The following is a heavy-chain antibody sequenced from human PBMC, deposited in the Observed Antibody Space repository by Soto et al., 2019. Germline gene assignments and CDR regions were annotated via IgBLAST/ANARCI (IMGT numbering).Heavy chain of an antibody. J-gene: IGHJ6*02. D-gene: IGHD1-20*01. V-gene: IGHV3-23*05. CDR3: AKDLHWYGMDV. Sequence: EVQLLESGGGLVQPGESLRLSSAASGFTFDDYFMNWVRQAPGKGLEWVTGIYKNGGTAQYAGSVRGRFTISRDNARNTLYLQMNSLRAEDTALYSCAKDLHWYGMDVWGQGTTVTVSS. CDR2: IYKNGGTA. CDR1: GFTFDDYF.